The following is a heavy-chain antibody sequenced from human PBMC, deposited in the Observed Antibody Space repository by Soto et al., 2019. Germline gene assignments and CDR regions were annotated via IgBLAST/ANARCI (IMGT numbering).Heavy chain of an antibody. CDR3: ARGSRYYGPGSSIYYYYGMDV. Sequence: SETLSLTCAVYGGSFSGYYWSWIRQPPGKGLEWIGEINHSGSTNYNPSLKSRVTISVDTSKNQFSLKLSSVTAADTAVYYCARGSRYYGPGSSIYYYYGMDVWGQGTTVTVSS. D-gene: IGHD3-10*01. V-gene: IGHV4-34*01. J-gene: IGHJ6*02. CDR2: INHSGST. CDR1: GGSFSGYY.